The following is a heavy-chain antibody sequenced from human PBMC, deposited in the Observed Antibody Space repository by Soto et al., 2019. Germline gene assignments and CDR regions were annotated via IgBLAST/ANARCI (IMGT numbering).Heavy chain of an antibody. V-gene: IGHV4-34*01. CDR2: INHSGST. D-gene: IGHD3-22*01. Sequence: SETLSLTCAVYGGSFSGYYWSWIRQPPGKGLEWIGEINHSGSTNYNPSLKSRVTISVDTSKNQFSLKLSSVTAADTAVYYCARVRLYYDSSGYCLDYWGQGTLVTVSS. CDR1: GGSFSGYY. J-gene: IGHJ4*02. CDR3: ARVRLYYDSSGYCLDY.